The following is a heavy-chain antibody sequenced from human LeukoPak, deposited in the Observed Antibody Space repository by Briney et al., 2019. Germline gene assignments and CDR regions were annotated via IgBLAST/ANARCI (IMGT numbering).Heavy chain of an antibody. J-gene: IGHJ4*02. Sequence: SETLSLTCTVSGGSISTSSYYWGWVRQPPGKGLEWIGNIFYSGSTYYNPSLLSRVTISTDTSKNQFSLKLSSVTAADTAVYYCAREMYDSGGYRVSYFDYWGQGSLVTVSS. V-gene: IGHV4-39*07. CDR1: GGSISTSSYY. CDR2: IFYSGST. D-gene: IGHD3-22*01. CDR3: AREMYDSGGYRVSYFDY.